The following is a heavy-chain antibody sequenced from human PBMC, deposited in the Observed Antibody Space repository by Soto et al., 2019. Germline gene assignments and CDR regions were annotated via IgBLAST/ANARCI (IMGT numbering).Heavy chain of an antibody. CDR1: GGSISSYY. D-gene: IGHD6-19*01. CDR3: ARAPGVAGIYDY. J-gene: IGHJ4*02. Sequence: QVQLQESGPGLVKPSETLSLTCTVSGGSISSYYWSWIRQPPGKGLEWIGYIYYSGSTNYNPSLKSRVTISVDTSKNQFSLKLSSVTAADTAVYYCARAPGVAGIYDYWGQGTLVIVSS. V-gene: IGHV4-59*01. CDR2: IYYSGST.